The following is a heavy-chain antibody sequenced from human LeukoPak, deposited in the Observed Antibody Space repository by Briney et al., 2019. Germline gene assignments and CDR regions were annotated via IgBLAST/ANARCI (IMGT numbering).Heavy chain of an antibody. CDR1: GFTFSSYS. V-gene: IGHV3-21*01. CDR3: AREHPLYGSGSH. J-gene: IGHJ4*02. Sequence: GGSLRLSCAASGFTFSSYSMNWVRQAPGKGLEWVSSINSSTSYIYYADSVKGRFTISRDNAKNSLYLQMNSLRAEDTAGYCSAREHPLYGSGSHGGQGTLVTVSS. CDR2: INSSTSYI. D-gene: IGHD3-10*01.